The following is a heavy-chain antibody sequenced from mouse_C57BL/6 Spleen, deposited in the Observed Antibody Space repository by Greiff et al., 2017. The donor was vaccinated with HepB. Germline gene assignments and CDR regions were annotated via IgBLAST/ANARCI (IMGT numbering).Heavy chain of an antibody. J-gene: IGHJ1*03. Sequence: EVQVVESEGGLVQPGSSMKLSCTASGFTFSDYYMAWVRQVPEKGLEWVANINYDGSSTYYLDSLKSRFIISRDNAKNILYLQMSSLKSEDTATYYCAREDYYGSSYGSYWYFDVWGTGTTVTVSS. V-gene: IGHV5-16*01. CDR3: AREDYYGSSYGSYWYFDV. D-gene: IGHD1-1*01. CDR1: GFTFSDYY. CDR2: INYDGSST.